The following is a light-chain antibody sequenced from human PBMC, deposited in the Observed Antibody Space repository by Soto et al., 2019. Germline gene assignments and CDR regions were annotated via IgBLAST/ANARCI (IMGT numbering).Light chain of an antibody. J-gene: IGKJ4*01. CDR2: GAS. CDR3: QQSHSTPLT. Sequence: DIQMTQSPSSLSASVGDRVTITCRASQSISSYLNWYQQKPGKAPKVLISGASSLQSGVPLRFSGSGSGPDFTLTISSLQSEDFASYYCQQSHSTPLTFGGGTKVEIK. V-gene: IGKV1-39*01. CDR1: QSISSY.